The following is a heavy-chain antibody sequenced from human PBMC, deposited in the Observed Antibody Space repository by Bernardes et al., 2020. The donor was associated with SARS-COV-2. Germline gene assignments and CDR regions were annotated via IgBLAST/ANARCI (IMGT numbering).Heavy chain of an antibody. CDR3: ARRYSGYDMFNWFDS. CDR1: GGSISSNNYY. V-gene: IGHV4-39*01. Sequence: SEPLSLTCTVSGGSISSNNYYWGWLRQSPGKGLEWIGTIYYTKTIYYNPSLKSRVTISVDTSKNQFSLSLSSVTAADTAVYYCARRYSGYDMFNWFDSWGQGALITVSS. D-gene: IGHD5-12*01. J-gene: IGHJ5*01. CDR2: IYYTKTI.